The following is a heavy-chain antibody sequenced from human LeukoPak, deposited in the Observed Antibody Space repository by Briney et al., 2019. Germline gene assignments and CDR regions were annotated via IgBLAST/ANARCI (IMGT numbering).Heavy chain of an antibody. D-gene: IGHD3-10*01. CDR2: IYTSGST. CDR1: GGSISSYY. CDR3: ARVLSTMVRGVIIPKWWFDP. J-gene: IGHJ5*02. Sequence: SETLSLTCTVSGGSISSYYWSWIRQPAGKGLEWIGRIYTSGSTNYNPSLKSRVTISVDTSKNQFSLKLSSVTAADTAVYYCARVLSTMVRGVIIPKWWFDPWGQGTLVTVSS. V-gene: IGHV4-4*07.